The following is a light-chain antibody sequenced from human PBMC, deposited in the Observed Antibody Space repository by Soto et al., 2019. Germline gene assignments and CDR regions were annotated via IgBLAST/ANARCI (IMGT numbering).Light chain of an antibody. CDR3: QQYDNWPPIT. J-gene: IGKJ5*01. CDR1: QSVSSSY. V-gene: IGKV3-20*01. Sequence: EIALTQSPGTLSLSPGERATLSCRASQSVSSSYLAWYQQKPGQAPRLLIYGASSRATGIPDRFSGSGSATEFTLTISSLQSEDFALYYCQQYDNWPPITFGQGTRLEIK. CDR2: GAS.